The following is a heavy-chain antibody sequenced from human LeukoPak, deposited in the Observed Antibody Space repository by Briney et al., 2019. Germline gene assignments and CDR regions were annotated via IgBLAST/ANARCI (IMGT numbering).Heavy chain of an antibody. V-gene: IGHV3-74*01. D-gene: IGHD5-12*01. CDR3: ARDRGYAFDI. Sequence: GGSQRLSCAASGFTFSTYWMHWVRQAPGKGLVWVSRINSDGSSTSYADSVKGRFTISRDNANNTLYLQMNNLRAEDTAVYYCARDRGYAFDIWGQGTMVTVSS. CDR1: GFTFSTYW. J-gene: IGHJ3*02. CDR2: INSDGSST.